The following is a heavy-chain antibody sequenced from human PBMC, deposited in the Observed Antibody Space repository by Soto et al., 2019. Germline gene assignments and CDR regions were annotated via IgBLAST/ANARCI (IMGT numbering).Heavy chain of an antibody. CDR3: ARDGSPLGDYCYGMDV. Sequence: ASVKVSCKAPGYTFTGYYMHRVRQAPVQGLEWMGWINPNSGSTNYAQKFQGRVTMTRDTSISTAYMELSRLRSDDTAVYYCARDGSPLGDYCYGMDVWGQGTTVTVSS. J-gene: IGHJ6*02. CDR2: INPNSGST. D-gene: IGHD3-16*01. V-gene: IGHV1-2*02. CDR1: GYTFTGYY.